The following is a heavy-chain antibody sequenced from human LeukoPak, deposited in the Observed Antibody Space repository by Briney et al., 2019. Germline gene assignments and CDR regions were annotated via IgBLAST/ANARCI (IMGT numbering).Heavy chain of an antibody. CDR1: RFTFSTYC. CDR2: IKQNGSEK. Sequence: PGGSLRLSCAASRFTFSTYCMTWVRQAPGKGLACVANIKQNGSEKHYVDSVKGRFTISRDNAKNSLYLQMNSLRAEDTAVYYCARSSRELGGYAPWELMPPFDYWGQGTLVTVSS. D-gene: IGHD1-7*01. J-gene: IGHJ4*02. V-gene: IGHV3-7*01. CDR3: ARSSRELGGYAPWELMPPFDY.